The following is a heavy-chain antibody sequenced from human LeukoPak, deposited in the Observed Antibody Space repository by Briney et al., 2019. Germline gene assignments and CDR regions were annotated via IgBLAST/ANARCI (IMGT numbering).Heavy chain of an antibody. D-gene: IGHD3-3*01. CDR2: IWYDGSNK. J-gene: IGHJ6*03. CDR3: AKDGLRFLEWGYMDV. Sequence: GGSLRLSCAASGFTFSSYCMHWVRQAPGKGLEWVAVIWYDGSNKYYADSVNGRFTISRDNSKNTLYLQMNSLRAEDKDVYYCAKDGLRFLEWGYMDVWGKGTTVTVS. CDR1: GFTFSSYC. V-gene: IGHV3-33*06.